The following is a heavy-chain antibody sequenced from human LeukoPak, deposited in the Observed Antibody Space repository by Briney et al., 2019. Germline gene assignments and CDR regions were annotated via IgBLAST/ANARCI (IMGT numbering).Heavy chain of an antibody. CDR3: ARGLSSAYWGDGFDI. Sequence: SETLSLTCTVSGNSLSSTNYWGWIRRPPGKGLEWIGSISHSGSAYYTPSLKSRVTISVATSKNQISLKLTSVTAADTAVYYCARGLSSAYWGDGFDIWGQGTMVTVSS. J-gene: IGHJ3*02. V-gene: IGHV4-38-2*02. D-gene: IGHD3-22*01. CDR1: GNSLSSTNY. CDR2: ISHSGSA.